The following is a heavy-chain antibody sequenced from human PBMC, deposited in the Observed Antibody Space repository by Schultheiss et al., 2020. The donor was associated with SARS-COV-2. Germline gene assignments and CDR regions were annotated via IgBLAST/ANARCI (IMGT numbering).Heavy chain of an antibody. CDR2: IYYSGST. D-gene: IGHD2-15*01. V-gene: IGHV4-59*12. J-gene: IGHJ6*02. CDR3: ARFNPMNWLVAATGPGMDV. CDR1: GGSISSYY. Sequence: SETLSLTCTVSGGSISSYYWSWIRQPAGKGLEWIGYIYYSGSTNYNPSLKSRVTISVDTSKNQFSLKLSSVTAADTAVYYCARFNPMNWLVAATGPGMDVWGQGTTVTVSS.